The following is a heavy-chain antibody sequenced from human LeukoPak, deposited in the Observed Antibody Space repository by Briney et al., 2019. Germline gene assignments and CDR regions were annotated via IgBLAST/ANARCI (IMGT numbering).Heavy chain of an antibody. D-gene: IGHD5-18*01. J-gene: IGHJ3*02. CDR2: IKQDGSEK. CDR1: GFPFSTYA. V-gene: IGHV3-7*01. CDR3: ARDRIQLWADAFDI. Sequence: GGSLRLSCAASGFPFSTYAMSWVRQTPGKGLEWVANIKQDGSEKYYVDSVKGRFTISRDNAKKSLYLQMNSLRAEETAVYYCARDRIQLWADAFDIWGQGTLVTVSS.